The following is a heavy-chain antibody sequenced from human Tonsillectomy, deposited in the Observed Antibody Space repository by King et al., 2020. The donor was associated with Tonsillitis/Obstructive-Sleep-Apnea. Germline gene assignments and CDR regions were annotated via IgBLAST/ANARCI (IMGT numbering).Heavy chain of an antibody. D-gene: IGHD4-11*01. CDR1: GGTFSSYA. CDR3: ARGVYSKFHHYYCMDV. V-gene: IGHV1-69*04. CDR2: IIPILGIA. Sequence: QLVQSGAEVKKPGSSVKVSCKASGGTFSSYAINWVRQAPGQGLEWMGRIIPILGIATYAQKFQGRVTITADKSTNTAYMELSSLRSQDTAVYYCARGVYSKFHHYYCMDVWGKGTTVTVSS. J-gene: IGHJ6*03.